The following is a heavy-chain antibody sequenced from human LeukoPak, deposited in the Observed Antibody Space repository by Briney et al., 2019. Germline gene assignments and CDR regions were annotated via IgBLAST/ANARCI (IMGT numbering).Heavy chain of an antibody. CDR3: ARYCAGTSCYMGITYGMDV. CDR1: GFTFSSYA. D-gene: IGHD2-2*02. CDR2: ISGSGGST. J-gene: IGHJ6*02. Sequence: GGSLRLSCAASGFTFSSYAMSWVRQAPGKGLEWVSAISGSGGSTYYADSVKGRFTISRDNSKNTLFLQMNSLRAEDTALYYCARYCAGTSCYMGITYGMDVWGLGTPVSVSS. V-gene: IGHV3-23*01.